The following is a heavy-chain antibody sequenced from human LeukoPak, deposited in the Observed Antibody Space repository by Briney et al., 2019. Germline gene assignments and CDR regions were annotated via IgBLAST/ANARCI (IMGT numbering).Heavy chain of an antibody. CDR3: ARGFGDWGLSWFDP. V-gene: IGHV4-59*01. J-gene: IGHJ5*02. CDR2: IYYSGSA. Sequence: SETLSLTCAVYGGSFSGYYWSWIRQPPGKGLEWIGYIYYSGSAKYNPSLKSRVTISVDTSKNQFSLKLTSVTAADTAVYYCARGFGDWGLSWFDPWGQGTLVTVSS. D-gene: IGHD3-10*01. CDR1: GGSFSGYY.